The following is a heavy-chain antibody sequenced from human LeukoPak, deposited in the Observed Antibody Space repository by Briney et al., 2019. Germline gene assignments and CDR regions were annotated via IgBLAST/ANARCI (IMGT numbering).Heavy chain of an antibody. CDR1: GFTVSSNY. V-gene: IGHV3-53*01. CDR3: ARVGVLRFLEWSYYFDY. J-gene: IGHJ4*02. CDR2: IYSGGST. D-gene: IGHD3-3*01. Sequence: GGSLRLSCAASGFTVSSNYMSWVRQAPGKGLEWVSVIYSGGSTYYADSVKGRFTISRDNSKNTLYLQMNSLRAEDTAVYYCARVGVLRFLEWSYYFDYWGQGTLVTVSS.